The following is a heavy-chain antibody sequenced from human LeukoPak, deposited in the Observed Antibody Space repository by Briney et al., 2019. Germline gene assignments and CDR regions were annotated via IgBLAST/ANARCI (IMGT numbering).Heavy chain of an antibody. D-gene: IGHD5-24*01. CDR2: IYHNGIT. CDR3: ASRPIKATTAGYYFDY. Sequence: SETLSLTCTVSVYSISSGYYWGWIRQAPGKGLEWIGSIYHNGITYYSPSLRSRVTISSGTSMNHFSLKLTSVTAADTAVYYCASRPIKATTAGYYFDYWGQGTLVTVSS. J-gene: IGHJ4*02. V-gene: IGHV4-38-2*02. CDR1: VYSISSGYY.